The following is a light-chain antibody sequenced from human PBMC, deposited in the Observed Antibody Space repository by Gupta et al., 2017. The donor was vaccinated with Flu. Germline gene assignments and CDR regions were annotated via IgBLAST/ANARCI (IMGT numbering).Light chain of an antibody. V-gene: IGLV1-40*01. CDR1: SSNIGAGYD. CDR3: QSYDSSLSGWV. CDR2: GNS. Sequence: QSVLTQPPSVSGAPGQRVTISCTGSSSNIGAGYDVQWYQQLPGTAPKLLMYGNSNRPSGVPDRVSGSKSGTSASLAITGLQAEDEADFYCQSYDSSLSGWVFGGGTKLTVL. J-gene: IGLJ3*02.